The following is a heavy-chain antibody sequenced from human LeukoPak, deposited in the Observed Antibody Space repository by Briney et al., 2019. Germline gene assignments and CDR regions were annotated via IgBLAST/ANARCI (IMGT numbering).Heavy chain of an antibody. J-gene: IGHJ6*03. CDR2: INHSGIT. CDR3: AREISYDFWSGDSTGYYYYYMDV. CDR1: GGSFTGYY. D-gene: IGHD3-3*01. Sequence: SETLSLTCAVYGGSFTGYYWTWIRQPPGKGLEWIAEINHSGITNYNPSLKSRVITSVDTSMNQFSLKLTSVTAADTAVYYCAREISYDFWSGDSTGYYYYYMDVWGKGTTVTVSS. V-gene: IGHV4-34*01.